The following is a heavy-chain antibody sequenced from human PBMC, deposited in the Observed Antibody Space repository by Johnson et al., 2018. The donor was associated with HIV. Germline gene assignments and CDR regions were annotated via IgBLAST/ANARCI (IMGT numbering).Heavy chain of an antibody. V-gene: IGHV3-30*03. Sequence: QEKLVESGGGVVQPGKSLTLSCVGSGLSFSNFGIHWVRQAPGKGLEWVAVISYDGSNKYYADSVKGRFTISRDNSKNTLYLQMGSLRAEDMAVYYCAREGPEPWAFDIWGQGTMVTVSS. CDR2: ISYDGSNK. J-gene: IGHJ3*02. CDR1: GLSFSNFG. D-gene: IGHD1-14*01. CDR3: AREGPEPWAFDI.